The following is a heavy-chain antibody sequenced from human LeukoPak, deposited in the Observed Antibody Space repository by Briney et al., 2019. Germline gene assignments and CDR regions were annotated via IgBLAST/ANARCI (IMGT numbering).Heavy chain of an antibody. CDR2: IYYSGST. J-gene: IGHJ5*02. D-gene: IGHD2-8*01. Sequence: SETLSLTCTVSGGFISSYYWSWIRQPPGKGLEWIGYIYYSGSTNYNPSLKSRVTISVDTSKNQLSLKLSSVTAADTAVYYCARGQSGGYCTNGVCYMGWFDPWGQGTLVTVSS. V-gene: IGHV4-59*01. CDR3: ARGQSGGYCTNGVCYMGWFDP. CDR1: GGFISSYY.